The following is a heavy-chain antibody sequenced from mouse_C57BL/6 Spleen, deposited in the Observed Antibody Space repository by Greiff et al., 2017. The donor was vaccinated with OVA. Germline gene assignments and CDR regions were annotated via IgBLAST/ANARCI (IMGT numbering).Heavy chain of an antibody. D-gene: IGHD2-4*01. CDR3: ARRKIYYDYDVGAMDY. Sequence: EVQLQQSGPELVKPGASVKMSCKASGYTFTDYNMHWVKQSHGKSLEWIGYINPNNGGTSYNQKFKGKATLTVNKSSSTAYMELRSLTSEDSAVYYCARRKIYYDYDVGAMDYWGQGTSVTVSS. CDR2: INPNNGGT. CDR1: GYTFTDYN. V-gene: IGHV1-22*01. J-gene: IGHJ4*01.